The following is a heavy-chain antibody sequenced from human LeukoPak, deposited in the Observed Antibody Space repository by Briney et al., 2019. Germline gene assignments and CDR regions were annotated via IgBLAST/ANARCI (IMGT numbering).Heavy chain of an antibody. D-gene: IGHD4-17*01. CDR2: ISKNGDST. V-gene: IGHV3-64*01. J-gene: IGHJ1*01. CDR1: GFTFSSYD. Sequence: PGGSLRLSCAASGFTFSSYDMHWIRQAPGKGLEYVSAISKNGDSTFYAISVKGRFTISRDNSKNTLYLQMGSLRPEDMAVYYCARMDYSDQFFQHWGQGSLVTVSS. CDR3: ARMDYSDQFFQH.